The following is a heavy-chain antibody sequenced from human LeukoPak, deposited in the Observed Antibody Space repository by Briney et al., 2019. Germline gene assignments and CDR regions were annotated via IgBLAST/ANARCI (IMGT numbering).Heavy chain of an antibody. CDR3: AKDAPGITIFGVALGY. Sequence: GGSLRLSCAASGFIVSGDFMSWVRQAPGKGLEWVSAISGSGGSTYYADSVKGRFTISRDNSKNTLYLQMNSLRAEDTAVYYCAKDAPGITIFGVALGYWGQGTLVTVSS. V-gene: IGHV3-23*01. CDR2: ISGSGGST. CDR1: GFIVSGDF. J-gene: IGHJ4*02. D-gene: IGHD3-3*01.